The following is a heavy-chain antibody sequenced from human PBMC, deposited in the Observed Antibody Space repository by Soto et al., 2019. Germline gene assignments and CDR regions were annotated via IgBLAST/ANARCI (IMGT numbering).Heavy chain of an antibody. D-gene: IGHD6-19*01. CDR2: ISSSSSYI. Sequence: EVQLVESGGGLVKPGGSLRLSCAASGFTFSSYSINWVRQAPGKGLEWVSSISSSSSYIYYADSVKGRFTISRDNAKNSLYLQMKSLRAEDTAVYYCASVTRYSSGCDYWGQGTLVTVSS. CDR1: GFTFSSYS. CDR3: ASVTRYSSGCDY. V-gene: IGHV3-21*01. J-gene: IGHJ4*02.